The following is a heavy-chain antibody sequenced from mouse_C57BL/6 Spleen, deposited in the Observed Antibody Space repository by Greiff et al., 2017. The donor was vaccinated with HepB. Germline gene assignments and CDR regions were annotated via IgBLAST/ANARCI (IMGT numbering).Heavy chain of an antibody. CDR2: ISSGSRTV. CDR3: ARPTWGVASYYSMDY. J-gene: IGHJ4*01. D-gene: IGHD1-1*01. Sequence: EVTLVESGGGLVKPGGSLKLSCAASGFTFSDYGMHWVRQAPEKGLEWVAYISSGSRTVYYADTLKGRCTISRDNAKNTLFLQMTSLRSDDTAMYYCARPTWGVASYYSMDYWGKGTSVTVSS. V-gene: IGHV5-17*01. CDR1: GFTFSDYG.